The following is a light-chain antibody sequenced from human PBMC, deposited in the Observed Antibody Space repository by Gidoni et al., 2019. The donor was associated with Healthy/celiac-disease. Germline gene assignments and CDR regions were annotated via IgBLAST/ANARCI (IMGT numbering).Light chain of an antibody. CDR3: QQYNNWPPWT. V-gene: IGKV3-15*01. J-gene: IGKJ1*01. CDR2: GAY. CDR1: QRVSSN. Sequence: ELVMTQSTATLSVSPGERATPSCRASQRVSSNLAWYQQKPGQAPRLLIYGAYTRATGIPARFSGSGSGTEFTLTISSLQSEDFAVYYCQQYNNWPPWTFGQGTKVEIQ.